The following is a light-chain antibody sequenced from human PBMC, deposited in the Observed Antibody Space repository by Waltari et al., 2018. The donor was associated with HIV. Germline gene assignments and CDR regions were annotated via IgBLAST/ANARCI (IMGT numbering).Light chain of an antibody. Sequence: SYVLTQPPSVSVAPGQTARITCGRYNIGNESVHPSQQKPGQAPVLVVYDGRDRPSGIPERFSGSNSGNTATLNISRVEAGDEADYYCQVRDGSGDHSRVFGGGTKLTVL. CDR3: QVRDGSGDHSRV. CDR2: DGR. J-gene: IGLJ3*02. V-gene: IGLV3-21*02. CDR1: NIGNES.